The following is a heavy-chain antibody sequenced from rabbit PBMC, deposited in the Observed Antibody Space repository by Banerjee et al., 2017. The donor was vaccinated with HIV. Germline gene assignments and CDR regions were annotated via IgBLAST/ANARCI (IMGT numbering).Heavy chain of an antibody. CDR1: GFTISSSYW. Sequence: QEQLEESGGDLVQPEGSLTLTCTASGFTISSSYWMCWVRQAPGKGLEWIGCIYTGDGSTYYASWVNGRFTISRSTSLNTVTLQMTSLTAADTSTYFCARGINGMDLWGQGTLVTVS. CDR2: IYTGDGST. V-gene: IGHV1S47*01. CDR3: ARGINGMDL. J-gene: IGHJ6*01.